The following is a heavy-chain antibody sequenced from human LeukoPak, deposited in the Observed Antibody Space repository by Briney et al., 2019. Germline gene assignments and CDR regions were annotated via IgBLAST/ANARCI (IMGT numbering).Heavy chain of an antibody. V-gene: IGHV4-39*07. CDR3: ARGGTYYYDSSGYY. Sequence: PSETLSLNCTVSGGSISRNSDYWGWIRQPPGKGLEWIGSIYYGGSTYYNPSLKSRVTISVDTSKNQFSLKLSSVTAADTAVYYCARGGTYYYDSSGYYWGQGTLVTVSS. CDR2: IYYGGST. D-gene: IGHD3-22*01. J-gene: IGHJ4*02. CDR1: GGSISRNSDY.